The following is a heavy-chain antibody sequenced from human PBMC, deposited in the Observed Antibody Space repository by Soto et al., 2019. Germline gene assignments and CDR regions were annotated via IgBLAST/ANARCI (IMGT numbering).Heavy chain of an antibody. D-gene: IGHD3-16*01. V-gene: IGHV1-18*01. J-gene: IGHJ5*02. Sequence: QVQLVQSGAEVKKPGASVKVSCKASGYTFTSYGISWVRQAPGQGLEWMGWISAYNGNTNYAQKLQGRVTMTTDTATSTAYMELGSLRSDDTAVYYCARVSDYIWGNPRINWFDPWGQGTLVTVSS. CDR2: ISAYNGNT. CDR1: GYTFTSYG. CDR3: ARVSDYIWGNPRINWFDP.